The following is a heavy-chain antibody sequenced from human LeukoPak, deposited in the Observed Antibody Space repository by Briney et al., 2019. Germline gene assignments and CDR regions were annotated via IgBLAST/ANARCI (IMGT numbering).Heavy chain of an antibody. V-gene: IGHV4-4*07. CDR1: GGSISNYY. D-gene: IGHD4-17*01. Sequence: PSETLSLTCIVSGGSISNYYWSWIRQPAGKGLQWIGRINIRGNTNYNPSLKSRVTMSVDTSKNQFSLKLHSLTAADTAVYYCAREYGDFDYWSQGTLVTVSS. J-gene: IGHJ4*02. CDR3: AREYGDFDY. CDR2: INIRGNT.